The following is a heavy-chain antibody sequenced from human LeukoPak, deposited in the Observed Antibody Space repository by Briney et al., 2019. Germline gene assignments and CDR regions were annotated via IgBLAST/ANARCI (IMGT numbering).Heavy chain of an antibody. V-gene: IGHV4-4*07. CDR1: GGSISNYY. J-gene: IGHJ4*02. CDR3: ATATGYCTSTSCLYYFDY. CDR2: IYTSGYT. D-gene: IGHD2-2*01. Sequence: PSGTLSLTCTVSGGSISNYYWSWVRQPAGKGLEWIGRIYTSGYTNYNPSLESRVTMSLDTSKNQFSLKLSSVTAADTAVYYCATATGYCTSTSCLYYFDYWGQGTLVTVSS.